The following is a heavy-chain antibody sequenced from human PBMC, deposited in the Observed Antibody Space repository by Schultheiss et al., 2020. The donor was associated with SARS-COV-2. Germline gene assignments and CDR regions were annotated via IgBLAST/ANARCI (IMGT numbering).Heavy chain of an antibody. V-gene: IGHV4-61*01. CDR2: RYYSGST. J-gene: IGHJ4*02. Sequence: SETLSLTCTVSGYSISSGYYWSWIRQAPGQGLEWIAYRYYSGSTSYNPSLKSRVITSVDTSKNQVSLRLSSVTAADTAVYYCAAHPGLTYFDHWGQGTLITVSS. CDR1: GYSISSGYY. D-gene: IGHD4/OR15-4a*01. CDR3: AAHPGLTYFDH.